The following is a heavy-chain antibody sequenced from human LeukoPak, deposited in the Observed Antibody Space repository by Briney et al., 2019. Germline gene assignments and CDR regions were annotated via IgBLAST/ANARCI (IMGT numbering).Heavy chain of an antibody. CDR2: IDYSGTT. J-gene: IGHJ4*02. V-gene: IGHV4-39*01. Sequence: PSETLSLTCTVSGGSISSSNCYWDWMRQPPGKGLEWIGSIDYSGTTYYNPSLKSRVTMSVDTSKNQFSLKLTSVTAADTAVYYCARRTSYVTSGYHYVDSWGQGTLVTVPS. CDR1: GGSISSSNCY. D-gene: IGHD3-22*01. CDR3: ARRTSYVTSGYHYVDS.